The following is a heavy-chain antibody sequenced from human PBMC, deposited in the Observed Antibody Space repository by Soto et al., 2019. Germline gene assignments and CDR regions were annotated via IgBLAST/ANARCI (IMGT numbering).Heavy chain of an antibody. CDR3: AREVTSPDYGDYFDY. J-gene: IGHJ4*02. V-gene: IGHV1-18*01. D-gene: IGHD4-17*01. CDR2: ISAYNGNT. CDR1: GYTFTSYG. Sequence: GASVKVSCKASGYTFTSYGISWVRQAPGQGLEWVGWISAYNGNTNYAQKLQGRVTMTTDTSTSTAYMELRSLRSDDTAVYYCAREVTSPDYGDYFDYWGQGTLVTVSS.